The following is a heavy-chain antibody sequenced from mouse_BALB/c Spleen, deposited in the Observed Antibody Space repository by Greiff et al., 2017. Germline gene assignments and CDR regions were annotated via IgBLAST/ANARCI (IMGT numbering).Heavy chain of an antibody. D-gene: IGHD2-4*01. CDR2: IWAGGST. Sequence: QVQLQQSGPGLVAPSQSLSITCTVSGFSLTSYGVHWVRQPPGKGLEWLGVIWAGGSTNYNSALMSRLSISKDNSKSQVVLKMNSLQTDDTAMYYCARDRGLRSYAMDYWGQGTSVTVSS. J-gene: IGHJ4*01. CDR3: ARDRGLRSYAMDY. CDR1: GFSLTSYG. V-gene: IGHV2-9*02.